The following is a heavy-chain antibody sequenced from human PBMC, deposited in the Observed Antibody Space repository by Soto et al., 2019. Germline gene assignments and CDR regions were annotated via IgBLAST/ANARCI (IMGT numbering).Heavy chain of an antibody. V-gene: IGHV3-23*01. CDR3: AKIRKDIVATITFYYYYYYMAV. J-gene: IGHJ6*03. CDR1: GFTFSSYA. Sequence: GGSLRLSCAASGFTFSSYAMSWVRQAPGKGLEWVSAISGSGGSTYYADSVKGRFTISRDNSKNTLYLQMNSLRAEDTAVYYCAKIRKDIVATITFYYYYYYMAVWGKGTTVTVSS. CDR2: ISGSGGST. D-gene: IGHD5-12*01.